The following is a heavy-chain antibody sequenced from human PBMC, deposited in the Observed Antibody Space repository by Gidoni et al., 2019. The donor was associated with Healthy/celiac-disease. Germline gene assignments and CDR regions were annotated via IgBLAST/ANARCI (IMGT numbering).Heavy chain of an antibody. CDR1: GVSLSSRSYY. Sequence: QLQLQESGPGLVKLSETLSLTCTVSGVSLSSRSYYWGWIRQPPGKGLEWIGSIYYSGSTYYNPSLKSRVTISVDTSKNQFSLKLSSVTAAGTAVYYCARCRRIGLLWFGEPQMNAHWFDPWGQGTLVTVSS. CDR2: IYYSGST. V-gene: IGHV4-39*01. D-gene: IGHD3-10*01. CDR3: ARCRRIGLLWFGEPQMNAHWFDP. J-gene: IGHJ5*02.